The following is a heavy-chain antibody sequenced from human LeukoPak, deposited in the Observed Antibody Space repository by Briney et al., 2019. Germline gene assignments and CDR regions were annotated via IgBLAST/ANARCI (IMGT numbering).Heavy chain of an antibody. CDR2: ISYDGSNK. CDR3: ANGFGELYTPGY. CDR1: GFTFSSYG. V-gene: IGHV3-30*18. D-gene: IGHD3-10*01. J-gene: IGHJ4*02. Sequence: GGSLRLSCAASGFTFSSYGMHWVRQAPGKGLEWVAVISYDGSNKYYADSVKGRFTISRGNSKNTLYLQMNSLRAEDTAVYYCANGFGELYTPGYWGQGTLVTVSS.